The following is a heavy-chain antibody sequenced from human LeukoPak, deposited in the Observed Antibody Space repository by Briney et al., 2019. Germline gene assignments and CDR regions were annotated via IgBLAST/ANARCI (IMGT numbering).Heavy chain of an antibody. V-gene: IGHV1-46*01. CDR1: GYTFTSYY. D-gene: IGHD5-24*01. CDR3: AVDVEMATTKTDDAFDI. J-gene: IGHJ3*02. Sequence: ASVKVSCKASGYTFTSYYMHWVRQAPGQGLEWMGIINPSGGSTNYAQKFQGRVTITADESTSTAYMELSSLRSEDTAVYYCAVDVEMATTKTDDAFDIWGQGTMVTVSS. CDR2: INPSGGST.